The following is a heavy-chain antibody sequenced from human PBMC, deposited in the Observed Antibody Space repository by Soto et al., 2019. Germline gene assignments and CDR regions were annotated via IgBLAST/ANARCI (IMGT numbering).Heavy chain of an antibody. J-gene: IGHJ3*02. Sequence: TGGSLRLSCAASGFTFSSYAMSWVRQAPGKGLEWVSAISGSGGSTYYADSVKGRFTISRDNSKNTLYLQMNSLRAEDTAVYYCAKPTTTYYDFWSGPKNAFDIWGQGTMVTVSS. CDR3: AKPTTTYYDFWSGPKNAFDI. CDR2: ISGSGGST. D-gene: IGHD3-3*01. V-gene: IGHV3-23*01. CDR1: GFTFSSYA.